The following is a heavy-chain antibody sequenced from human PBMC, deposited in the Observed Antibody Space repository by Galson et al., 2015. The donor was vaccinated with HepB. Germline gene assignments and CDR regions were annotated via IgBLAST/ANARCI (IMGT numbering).Heavy chain of an antibody. Sequence: SLRLSCAASGFTFSSYSMNWVRQAPGKGLEWVSSISSSSSYIYYADSVKGRFTISRDNAKNSLYLQMNSLRAEDTAVYYCARDWGLYSGSYEHYFDYWGQGTLVTVSS. CDR2: ISSSSSYI. CDR1: GFTFSSYS. CDR3: ARDWGLYSGSYEHYFDY. D-gene: IGHD1-26*01. V-gene: IGHV3-21*01. J-gene: IGHJ4*02.